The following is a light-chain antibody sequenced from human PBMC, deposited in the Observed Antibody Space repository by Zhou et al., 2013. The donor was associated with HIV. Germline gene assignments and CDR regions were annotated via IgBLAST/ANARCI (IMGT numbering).Light chain of an antibody. Sequence: IQLTQSPSSLSASVGDRVTITCRASQGISTYLAWYQQKPGRAPKLLIYAASTLHSGVPSRFSVSGSGTDFSLSISSLHPEDFGTYYCQQSYSPPCTFGQGTKVAI. CDR2: AAS. CDR1: QGISTY. CDR3: QQSYSPPCT. J-gene: IGKJ1*01. V-gene: IGKV1-39*01.